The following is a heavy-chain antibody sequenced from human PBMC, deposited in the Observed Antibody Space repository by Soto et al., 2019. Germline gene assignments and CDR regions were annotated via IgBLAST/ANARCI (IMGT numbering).Heavy chain of an antibody. CDR2: IRGSGGST. CDR1: GFTFSSYA. D-gene: IGHD1-20*01. CDR3: ATTGFYNWNAGFFDY. J-gene: IGHJ4*02. Sequence: EVQLLESGGGLVQPGGSLRLSCAASGFTFSSYAMSWVRQAPGKGLEWVSAIRGSGGSTYYAYSVKGRFTISSDNSKNTLYLQMNSLRAEDTAVYYCATTGFYNWNAGFFDYWGQGTLVTVSS. V-gene: IGHV3-23*01.